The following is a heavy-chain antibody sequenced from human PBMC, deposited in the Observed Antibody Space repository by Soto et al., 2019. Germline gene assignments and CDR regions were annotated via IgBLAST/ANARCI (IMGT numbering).Heavy chain of an antibody. CDR2: ISDSGSNT. CDR1: GFKFISSS. J-gene: IGHJ6*02. V-gene: IGHV3-48*01. D-gene: IGHD3-22*01. Sequence: PGGSLRLSCAAFGFKFISSSMNFFRQSPLRGLEWVGYISDSGSNTLYAYSVKGRFTVSRDTAKHSPYLQMSGIRVEDRAVYYCASYYYDRSGYDGMDVWGQGTPVTVSS. CDR3: ASYYYDRSGYDGMDV.